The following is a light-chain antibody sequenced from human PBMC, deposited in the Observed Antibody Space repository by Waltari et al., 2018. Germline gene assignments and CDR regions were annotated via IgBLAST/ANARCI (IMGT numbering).Light chain of an antibody. CDR2: TGS. CDR1: SGSVSTTSY. J-gene: IGLJ3*02. CDR3: SLYMGSGIWV. V-gene: IGLV8-61*01. Sequence: QTVVTQEPSLSVSPGGTVTLTCALTSGSVSTTSYATWYQQTPGQPPRTLVYTGSSRSSGVPDRFSGSILGNKAALTITGAQADDECNYYCSLYMGSGIWVFGGGTKLTVL.